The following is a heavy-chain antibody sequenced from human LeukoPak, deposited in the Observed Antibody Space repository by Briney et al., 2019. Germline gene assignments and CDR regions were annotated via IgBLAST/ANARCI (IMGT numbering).Heavy chain of an antibody. V-gene: IGHV3-21*04. CDR3: AKDRKGYSGYDYREGFDY. Sequence: GGSLRLSCAASGFTFSSYWMSWVRQAPGKGLEWVSSISSSSSYIYYADSVKGRFTISRDNAKNSLYLQMNSLRAEDTAVYYCAKDRKGYSGYDYREGFDYWGQGTLVTVSS. D-gene: IGHD5-12*01. CDR1: GFTFSSYW. J-gene: IGHJ4*02. CDR2: ISSSSSYI.